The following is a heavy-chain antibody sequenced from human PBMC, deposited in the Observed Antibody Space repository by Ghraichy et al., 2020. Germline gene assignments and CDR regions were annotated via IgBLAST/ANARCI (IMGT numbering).Heavy chain of an antibody. CDR2: ISDDGSND. J-gene: IGHJ2*01. V-gene: IGHV3-33*01. CDR1: GFTFTNYG. Sequence: GGSLRLSCAASGFTFTNYGMHWVRQAPGKGLEWVAVISDDGSNDNYADSVKGRFTLSRDNSKNALYLQMSTLRVEDTAVYFCARGFTYFFDATYHGFDLWGRGTL. CDR3: ARGFTYFFDATYHGFDL. D-gene: IGHD1-1*01.